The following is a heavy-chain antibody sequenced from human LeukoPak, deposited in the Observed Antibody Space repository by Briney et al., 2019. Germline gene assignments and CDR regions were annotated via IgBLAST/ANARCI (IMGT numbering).Heavy chain of an antibody. D-gene: IGHD3-10*01. CDR3: ARDSYGSGSYVRFDP. CDR1: GFIFRNYG. Sequence: GGSLRLSCAASGFIFRNYGMNWVRQAPGKGLEWVSGISGHGDITYYADSVKGRFTISRDNAKNSLYLQMNSLRAEDTAVYYCARDSYGSGSYVRFDPWGQGTLVTVSS. V-gene: IGHV3-21*01. J-gene: IGHJ5*02. CDR2: ISGHGDIT.